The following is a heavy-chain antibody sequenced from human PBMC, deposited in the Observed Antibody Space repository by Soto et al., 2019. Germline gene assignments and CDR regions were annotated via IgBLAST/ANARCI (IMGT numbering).Heavy chain of an antibody. CDR3: ARGVAARPRWFDP. CDR1: GGSFSGYY. Sequence: QVQLQQWGAGLLKPSETLSLTCAVYGGSFSGYYWSWIRQSPGKGLEWIGEINHSGSTNYNPSLKSRITISVDTSKDQFSLKLSSVTAADTAVYYCARGVAARPRWFDPWGQGTLVTVSS. V-gene: IGHV4-34*01. CDR2: INHSGST. D-gene: IGHD6-6*01. J-gene: IGHJ5*02.